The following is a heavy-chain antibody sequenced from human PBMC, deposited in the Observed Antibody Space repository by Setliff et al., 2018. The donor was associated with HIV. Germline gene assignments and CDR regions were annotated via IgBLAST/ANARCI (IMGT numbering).Heavy chain of an antibody. CDR2: IYYSGST. CDR1: GDSISSSSYY. V-gene: IGHV4-61*03. Sequence: LSLTCSVSGDSISSSSYYWGWIRQPPGKGLEWIGYIYYSGSTNYNPSLKSRVTISVDTSKNHFSLKLRSVTAADTAVYYCAQLGMVDDFDYWGQGTLGTVSS. J-gene: IGHJ4*02. CDR3: AQLGMVDDFDY. D-gene: IGHD1-1*01.